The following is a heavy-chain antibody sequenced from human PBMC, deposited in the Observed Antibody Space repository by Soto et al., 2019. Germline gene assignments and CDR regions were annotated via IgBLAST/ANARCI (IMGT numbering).Heavy chain of an antibody. J-gene: IGHJ5*02. Sequence: EVQLVESGGGLVQPGGSLKLSCAASGFTFSAFWMSWVRQAPGTGLEWVANISQGASGKHYVYSVKGRVTISRDNVKKSLSLQMTGLRAEDTALYYCARDVHSCSKNICYYWFDTWGQGTLVNVSS. V-gene: IGHV3-7*01. D-gene: IGHD2-15*01. CDR1: GFTFSAFW. CDR3: ARDVHSCSKNICYYWFDT. CDR2: ISQGASGK.